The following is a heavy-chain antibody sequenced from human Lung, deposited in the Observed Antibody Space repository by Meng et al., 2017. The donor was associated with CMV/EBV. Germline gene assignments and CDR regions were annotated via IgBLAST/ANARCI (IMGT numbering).Heavy chain of an antibody. Sequence: GEXXKISCAATGFTFSTYVMTWVCQAPGKGLEWVSSISGSSRGTYFADSVKGRFTTSRDNSKKMLYVQMNSLRVDDTAIYYCARGRVSAAYDAFDIWGQGTMVTVSS. CDR1: GFTFSTYV. CDR3: ARGRVSAAYDAFDI. V-gene: IGHV3-23*01. CDR2: ISGSSRGT. J-gene: IGHJ3*02. D-gene: IGHD2-2*01.